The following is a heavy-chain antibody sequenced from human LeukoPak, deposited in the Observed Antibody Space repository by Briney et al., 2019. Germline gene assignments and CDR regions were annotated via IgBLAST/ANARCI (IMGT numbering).Heavy chain of an antibody. V-gene: IGHV3-30*02. CDR3: AKDRDPYSSGWYPFFDY. D-gene: IGHD6-19*01. CDR2: IRYDGSNK. Sequence: GGSLRLSCAASGFTFSSYGMHWVRQAPGKGLEWVAFIRYDGSNKYYADSVKGRFTISRDNSKNTLYLQMNSLRAEDTAVYYCAKDRDPYSSGWYPFFDYWGQGTLVTVSS. J-gene: IGHJ4*02. CDR1: GFTFSSYG.